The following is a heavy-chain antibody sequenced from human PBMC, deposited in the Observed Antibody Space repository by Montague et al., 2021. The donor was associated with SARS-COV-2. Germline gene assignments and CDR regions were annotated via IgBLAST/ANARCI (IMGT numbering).Heavy chain of an antibody. CDR3: ARHTRGWQPFDF. D-gene: IGHD6-19*01. V-gene: IGHV4-59*01. CDR1: GGSIRSYY. J-gene: IGHJ4*02. CDR2: IYSSGST. Sequence: SETLSLTCTVPGGSIRSYYWSWIRRPPGKGLEWIGGIYSSGSTNYNPSLKSRVTISMDTSKSQFSLKLTSVTAADTAVYYCARHTRGWQPFDFWGQGTLVTVSS.